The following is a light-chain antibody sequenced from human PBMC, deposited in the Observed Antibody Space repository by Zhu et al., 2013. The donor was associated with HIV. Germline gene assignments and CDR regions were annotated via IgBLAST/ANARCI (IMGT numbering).Light chain of an antibody. J-gene: IGKJ1*01. CDR3: QQYYGYPPT. CDR1: QGISSY. V-gene: IGKV1-8*01. CDR2: AAS. Sequence: AIRMTQSPSSLSASTGDRVTITCRASQGISSYLAWYQQKPGKAPNLLIYAASTLQSGVPSRFGGSGSGTDFTLTISCLQSEDFATYYCQQYYGYPPTFGQGTKVEIK.